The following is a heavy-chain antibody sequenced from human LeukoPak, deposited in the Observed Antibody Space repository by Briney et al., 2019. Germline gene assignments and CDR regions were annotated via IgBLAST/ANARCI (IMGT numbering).Heavy chain of an antibody. V-gene: IGHV3-30*04. Sequence: VGSLRLYCAASGFTFSSYAMHWVRQAPGKGLEGVAVISYDGSNKYYADSVKGRFTISRDNSKNTLYLQMNSLRAEDTAVYYCAREPPGGIAVAAYFDYWGQGTLVTVSS. CDR3: AREPPGGIAVAAYFDY. CDR2: ISYDGSNK. J-gene: IGHJ4*02. D-gene: IGHD6-19*01. CDR1: GFTFSSYA.